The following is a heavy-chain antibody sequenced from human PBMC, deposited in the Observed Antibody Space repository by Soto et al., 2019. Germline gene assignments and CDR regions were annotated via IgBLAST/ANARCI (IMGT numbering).Heavy chain of an antibody. J-gene: IGHJ4*02. CDR2: VYHSGST. Sequence: QVQLQESGPGLVKPSGTLSLTCAVSGGSISTSNWWSWVRQPPGKGLEWIGEVYHSGSTNYNPSFKRRVAMSVDKSKNQFSLKLNSVTAADTALYYCASTSTSGTRFDYWGQGSLVTVSS. CDR3: ASTSTSGTRFDY. CDR1: GGSISTSNW. D-gene: IGHD1-1*01. V-gene: IGHV4-4*02.